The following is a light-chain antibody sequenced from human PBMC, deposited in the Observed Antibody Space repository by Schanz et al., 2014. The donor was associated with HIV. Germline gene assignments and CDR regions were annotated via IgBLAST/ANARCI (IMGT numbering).Light chain of an antibody. CDR2: DDN. V-gene: IGLV1-40*01. J-gene: IGLJ2*01. CDR1: SSNIGAGYH. CDR3: QSYDTSLSDSGV. Sequence: QSVLTQPPSLSGAPGQRVSLSCNGSSSNIGAGYHVHWYLQFPGTAPRLLIYDDNNRPSGVPDRFSASRSGASASLAITGLQAEDEGDYYCQSYDTSLSDSGVFGGGTKLTVL.